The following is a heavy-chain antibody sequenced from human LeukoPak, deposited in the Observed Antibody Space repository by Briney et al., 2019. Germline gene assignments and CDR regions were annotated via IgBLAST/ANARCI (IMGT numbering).Heavy chain of an antibody. CDR3: ARDQYSSTWYRGAFDV. J-gene: IGHJ3*01. Sequence: GGSLRLSCAASGFTFTTSWMHWFRQAPGKGLVWVSRIESDGTSTTYADSVKGRFTISRDNAKDTLYLQMNSLRAEDTAVYYCARDQYSSTWYRGAFDVWGQGTMVSVSS. V-gene: IGHV3-74*01. CDR2: IESDGTST. D-gene: IGHD6-13*01. CDR1: GFTFTTSW.